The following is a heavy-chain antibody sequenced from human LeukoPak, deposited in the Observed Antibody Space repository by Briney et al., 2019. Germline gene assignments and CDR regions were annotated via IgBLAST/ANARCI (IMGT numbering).Heavy chain of an antibody. CDR2: IYSSGST. D-gene: IGHD2-2*01. Sequence: SETLSLTCIVSGDSISSSNYYWAWIRQPPGKGLEWIGSIYSSGSTYYNPSLKSRVTISVDTSKNQFSLKVSSVTAADTAVYYCANSAGVVLVPAAITYWGQGTLVTVSS. CDR1: GDSISSSNYY. V-gene: IGHV4-39*07. CDR3: ANSAGVVLVPAAITY. J-gene: IGHJ4*02.